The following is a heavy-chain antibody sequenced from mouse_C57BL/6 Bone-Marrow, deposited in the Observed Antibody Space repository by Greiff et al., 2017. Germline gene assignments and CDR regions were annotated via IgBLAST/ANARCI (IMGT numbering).Heavy chain of an antibody. CDR3: ARPYERNSGYFDV. V-gene: IGHV1-55*01. CDR2: IYPGSGST. Sequence: QVQLQQPGAELVKPGASVKMSCKASGYTFPSYWITWVKQRPGQGLEWIGDIYPGSGSTNYNEKFKSKATLTVDKSSRTAYMQLSILTSEDSAFYCCARPYERNSGYFDVWSTGTTVPVSS. D-gene: IGHD2-5*01. J-gene: IGHJ1*03. CDR1: GYTFPSYW.